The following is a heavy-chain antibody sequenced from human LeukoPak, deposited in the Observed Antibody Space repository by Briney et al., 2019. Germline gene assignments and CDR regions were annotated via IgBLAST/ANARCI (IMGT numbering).Heavy chain of an antibody. V-gene: IGHV3-48*03. Sequence: PGGSLRLSCAASGFTLRSYEMKWARPAPGKGLEWASYISSSDSTIYYADSVKARFTISRDNAKNSVYLQMNSLRAEDTAVYYCARRHRVATIYYGMDVWGQGTTVTVSS. CDR2: ISSSDSTI. CDR3: ARRHRVATIYYGMDV. D-gene: IGHD5-12*01. CDR1: GFTLRSYE. J-gene: IGHJ6*02.